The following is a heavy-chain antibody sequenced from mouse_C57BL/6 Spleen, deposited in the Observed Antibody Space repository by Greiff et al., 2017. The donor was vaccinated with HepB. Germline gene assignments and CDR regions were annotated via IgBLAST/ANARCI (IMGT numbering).Heavy chain of an antibody. Sequence: EVQGVESGPGMVKPSQSLSLTCTVTGYSITSGYDWHWIRHFPGNKLEWMGYISYSGSTNYNPSLKSRISITHDTSKNHFFLKLNSVTTEDTATYYCARGAQAFDYWGQGTTLTVSS. CDR3: ARGAQAFDY. CDR1: GYSITSGYD. D-gene: IGHD3-2*02. CDR2: ISYSGST. V-gene: IGHV3-1*01. J-gene: IGHJ2*01.